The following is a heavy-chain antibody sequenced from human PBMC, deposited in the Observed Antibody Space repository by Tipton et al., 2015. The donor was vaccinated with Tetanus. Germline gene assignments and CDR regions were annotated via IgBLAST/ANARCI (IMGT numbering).Heavy chain of an antibody. J-gene: IGHJ4*02. Sequence: GLVKPSETLSLTCTVSGGSISTYYWSWIRQPPGKGLEWIGYIYYSGSTNYNPSLKSRVTTSVDTSKNQFSLKLSSVTAADTAVYYCARHAARNSDFDYWGQGTLVTVSS. CDR2: IYYSGST. CDR3: ARHAARNSDFDY. V-gene: IGHV4-59*08. D-gene: IGHD6-25*01. CDR1: GGSISTYY.